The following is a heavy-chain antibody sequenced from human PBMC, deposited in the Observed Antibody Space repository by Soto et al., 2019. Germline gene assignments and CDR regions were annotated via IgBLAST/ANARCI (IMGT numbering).Heavy chain of an antibody. CDR2: MNPNSGNT. CDR3: ARVSSLEYDDSSRHNAFAI. CDR1: GYTFTSYD. J-gene: IGHJ3*02. D-gene: IGHD3-22*01. V-gene: IGHV1-8*01. Sequence: ASVKVSCTASGYTFTSYDINWVRQATGQGLEWMGWMNPNSGNTGYAQKFQGRVTMTRNDSISTAYMELSSLRSEDTAVYYCARVSSLEYDDSSRHNAFAIWGQGTMVTVSS.